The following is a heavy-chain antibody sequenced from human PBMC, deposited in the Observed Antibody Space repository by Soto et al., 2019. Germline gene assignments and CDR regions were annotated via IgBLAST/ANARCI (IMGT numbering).Heavy chain of an antibody. CDR3: ARVLVFYGGFDP. CDR2: ISSSGSTI. Sequence: GGSLKLSCAASGFTFTDYYMSWIRQAPGKGLEWVSYISSSGSTIYYADSVKGRFTISRDNAKKSLYLQMNSLRAEDTAVYYCARVLVFYGGFDPWGQGTLVTVS. CDR1: GFTFTDYY. D-gene: IGHD2-21*02. V-gene: IGHV3-11*01. J-gene: IGHJ5*02.